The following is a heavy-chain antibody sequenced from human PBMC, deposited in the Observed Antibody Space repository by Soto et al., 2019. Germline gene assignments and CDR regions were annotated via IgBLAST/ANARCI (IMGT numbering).Heavy chain of an antibody. CDR2: IIPILGIA. CDR3: ARGIAARIPRRFDY. V-gene: IGHV1-69*02. CDR1: GGTFSSYT. Sequence: SVKVSCKASGGTFSSYTISWVRQAPGQGLEWMGRIIPILGIANYAQKFQGRVTITADKSTSTAYMELSSLRSEDTAVYYCARGIAARIPRRFDYWGQGTLVTVAS. D-gene: IGHD6-6*01. J-gene: IGHJ4*02.